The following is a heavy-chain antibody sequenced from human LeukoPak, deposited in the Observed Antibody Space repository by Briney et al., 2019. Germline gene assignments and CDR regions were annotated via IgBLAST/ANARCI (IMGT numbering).Heavy chain of an antibody. V-gene: IGHV1-8*02. J-gene: IGHJ5*02. Sequence: ASVKVSCKASGYTFTSSYIHWVRQATGQGLEWMGWMNPNSGNTGYAQKFQGRVTMTRNTSISTAYMELSSLRSEDTAVYYCARGNFYCSGGSCYRGPYNWFDPWGQGTLVTVSS. CDR2: MNPNSGNT. D-gene: IGHD2-15*01. CDR1: GYTFTSSY. CDR3: ARGNFYCSGGSCYRGPYNWFDP.